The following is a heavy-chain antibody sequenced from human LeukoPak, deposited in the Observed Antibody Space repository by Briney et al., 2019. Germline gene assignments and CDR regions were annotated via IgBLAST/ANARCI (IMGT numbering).Heavy chain of an antibody. J-gene: IGHJ5*02. Sequence: SETLSLTCTVSGGSVSSGSYYWSWIRQPPGKGLEWIGYIYYSGSTNYNPSLKSRVTISVDTSKNQFSLKLSSVTAADTAVYYCARERCSGGSCWFDPWGQGTLVTVSS. CDR1: GGSVSSGSYY. CDR3: ARERCSGGSCWFDP. D-gene: IGHD2-15*01. CDR2: IYYSGST. V-gene: IGHV4-61*01.